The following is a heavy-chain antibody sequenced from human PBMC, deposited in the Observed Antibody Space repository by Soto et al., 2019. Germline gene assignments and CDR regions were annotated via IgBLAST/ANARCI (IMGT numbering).Heavy chain of an antibody. CDR3: ARGGEWEITRFGPSDY. CDR2: ISYGGSNK. Sequence: PVGSLRLSCVASGFTFSTYAMHWVRQAPGKGLEWVAVISYGGSNKYYADSVKGRFTISRDNSKNTLYLQMDSLRAEDAAVYYCARGGEWEITRFGPSDYWGQGIPVTVSS. V-gene: IGHV3-30-3*01. D-gene: IGHD1-20*01. J-gene: IGHJ4*02. CDR1: GFTFSTYA.